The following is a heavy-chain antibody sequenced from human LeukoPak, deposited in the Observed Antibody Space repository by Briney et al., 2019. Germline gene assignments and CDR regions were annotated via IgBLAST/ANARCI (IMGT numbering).Heavy chain of an antibody. Sequence: PSETLSLTCAVSGGSISSYYWGWIRQPPGKGLEWIGEINHSGSTNYNPSLKSRVTISVDTSKNQFSLKLSSVTAADTAVYYCARRIAAAGTGVDYWGQGTLVTVSS. CDR3: ARRIAAAGTGVDY. CDR1: GGSISSYY. D-gene: IGHD6-13*01. CDR2: INHSGST. V-gene: IGHV4-34*01. J-gene: IGHJ4*02.